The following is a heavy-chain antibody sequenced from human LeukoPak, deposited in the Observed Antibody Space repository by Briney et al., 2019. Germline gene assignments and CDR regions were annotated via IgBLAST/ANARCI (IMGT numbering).Heavy chain of an antibody. J-gene: IGHJ3*02. Sequence: SETLSLTCAVSGGSISSGGYSWSWIPQPPGKGLEWIGYIYHSGSTYYNPSLKSRVTLSVDRSKNQFSLKLSSVTAADTAVYYCARGYDAFDIWGQGTMVTVSS. CDR2: IYHSGST. CDR1: GGSISSGGYS. CDR3: ARGYDAFDI. V-gene: IGHV4-30-2*01.